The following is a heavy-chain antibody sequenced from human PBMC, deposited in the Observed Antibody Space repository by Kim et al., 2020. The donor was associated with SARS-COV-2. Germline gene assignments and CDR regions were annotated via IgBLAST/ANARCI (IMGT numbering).Heavy chain of an antibody. J-gene: IGHJ6*04. Sequence: SETLSLTCAVYGGSFSGYYWSWIRQPPGKGLEWIGEINHSGSTNYNPSLKSRVTISVDTSKNQFSLKLSSVTAADTAVYYCARNPQVYWSGYRMDVWGKGTTVTVSS. V-gene: IGHV4-34*01. CDR1: GGSFSGYY. D-gene: IGHD3-3*01. CDR2: INHSGST. CDR3: ARNPQVYWSGYRMDV.